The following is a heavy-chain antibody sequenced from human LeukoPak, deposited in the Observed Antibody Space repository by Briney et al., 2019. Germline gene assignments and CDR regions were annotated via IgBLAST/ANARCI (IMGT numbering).Heavy chain of an antibody. Sequence: SETLSLTCAVYGGSFSGYYWTWIRQPPGKGLEWIGEINHSGSTNYNPSLESRVTISVDTSKNQLSLKLNSVTAADTAVYYCARGGGSYYVDYWGQGTLVTVSS. CDR1: GGSFSGYY. D-gene: IGHD1-26*01. CDR3: ARGGGSYYVDY. J-gene: IGHJ4*02. V-gene: IGHV4-34*01. CDR2: INHSGST.